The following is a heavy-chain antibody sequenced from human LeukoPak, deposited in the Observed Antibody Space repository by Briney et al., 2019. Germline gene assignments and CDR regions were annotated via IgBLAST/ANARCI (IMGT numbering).Heavy chain of an antibody. J-gene: IGHJ4*02. CDR1: GFTFSSYA. Sequence: PGGSLRLSCAASGFTFSSYAMHWVRQAPGKGLEWVAVISYDGSNKYYADSVKGRFTISRDNSKNTVYLQMNNVRAEDTAVYYCAKDGAWLRFDDWGQGTLVTVSS. V-gene: IGHV3-30*04. D-gene: IGHD5-12*01. CDR2: ISYDGSNK. CDR3: AKDGAWLRFDD.